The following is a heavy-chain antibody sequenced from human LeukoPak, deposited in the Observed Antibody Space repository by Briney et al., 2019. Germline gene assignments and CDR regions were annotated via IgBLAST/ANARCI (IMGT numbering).Heavy chain of an antibody. CDR2: IKHDGSEK. CDR3: ARARGVSTGYRPIDY. CDR1: GFTFSTYW. V-gene: IGHV3-7*01. D-gene: IGHD3-22*01. J-gene: IGHJ4*02. Sequence: GGSLRLSCAASGFTFSTYWMSWVRQAPGKGLEWVANIKHDGSEKYSVDSVKGRFTISRDNAKNSLYLQMNSLRAEDTAVYYCARARGVSTGYRPIDYWGQGTLVTVSS.